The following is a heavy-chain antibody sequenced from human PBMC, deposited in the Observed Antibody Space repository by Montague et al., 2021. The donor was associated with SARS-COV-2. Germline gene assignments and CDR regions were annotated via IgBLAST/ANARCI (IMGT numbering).Heavy chain of an antibody. J-gene: IGHJ6*02. CDR3: ARLPYENSYGMDV. Sequence: SETLSLTCTVSGGSISTYYWNWIRQFPGKGLEWIGYIDYSGSTNYNPSLQGRVIISVDRSKTQFSLKLNSVTAADTAIYYCARLPYENSYGMDVWGQGTTVTVSS. D-gene: IGHD5-12*01. CDR2: IDYSGST. CDR1: GGSISTYY. V-gene: IGHV4-59*01.